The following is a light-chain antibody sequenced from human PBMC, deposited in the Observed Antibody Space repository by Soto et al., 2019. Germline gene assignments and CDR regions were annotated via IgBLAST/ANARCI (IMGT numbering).Light chain of an antibody. CDR3: HQRKSWPRT. J-gene: IGKJ1*01. V-gene: IGKV3-11*01. CDR1: QGVNTR. CDR2: LTS. Sequence: EVVLTNSQDTRSWWRVDRVTLSCRASQGVNTRLAWYQHRPGQAPRLLIYLTSNRAAGIPARFSGSGSGTDFTLTISDVQPEDFAIYYCHQRKSWPRTFGQGTKVDI.